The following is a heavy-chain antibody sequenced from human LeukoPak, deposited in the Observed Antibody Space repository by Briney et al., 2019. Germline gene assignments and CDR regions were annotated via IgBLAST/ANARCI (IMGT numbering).Heavy chain of an antibody. CDR2: INPNSGGT. V-gene: IGHV1-2*02. CDR1: GYTFTGYY. Sequence: GASVKVSCKASGYTFTGYYMHWVRQAPGQGLEWMGWINPNSGGTNYAQKFQGRVTMTRDTSISTAYMELSRLRSDDTAVYYCARVRSSGYQRYYGMDAWGQGTTVTVSS. J-gene: IGHJ6*02. D-gene: IGHD3-22*01. CDR3: ARVRSSGYQRYYGMDA.